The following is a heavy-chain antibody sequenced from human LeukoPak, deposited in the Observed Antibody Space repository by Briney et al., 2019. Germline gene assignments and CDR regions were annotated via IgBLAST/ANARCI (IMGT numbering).Heavy chain of an antibody. CDR2: INHSGST. J-gene: IGHJ6*02. CDR3: ARSHYYGSGSYYLDNYYYYGMDV. D-gene: IGHD3-10*01. V-gene: IGHV4-34*01. CDR1: GGSFSGYY. Sequence: SETLSLTCAVYGGSFSGYYWSWIRQPPGKGLEWIGEINHSGSTNYNPSLKSRVTISVDTSKNQFSLKLSSVTAADTAVYYCARSHYYGSGSYYLDNYYYYGMDVWGQGTTVTVSS.